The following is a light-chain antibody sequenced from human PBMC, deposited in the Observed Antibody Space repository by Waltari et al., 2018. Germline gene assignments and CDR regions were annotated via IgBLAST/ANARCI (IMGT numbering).Light chain of an antibody. V-gene: IGKV1-27*01. J-gene: IGKJ1*01. Sequence: DIQMTQSPSSLSASVGDRVTVTCRASQDINKELSWYQQKPGKSPTLLIYAASSLQTGVSSRFSGSGSGTDFTLIISSLQPEDVATYYCQQDHSTPWTFGQGTKVEIK. CDR1: QDINKE. CDR2: AAS. CDR3: QQDHSTPWT.